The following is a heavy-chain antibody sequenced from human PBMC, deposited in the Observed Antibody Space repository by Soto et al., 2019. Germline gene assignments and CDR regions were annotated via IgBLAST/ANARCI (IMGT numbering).Heavy chain of an antibody. D-gene: IGHD3-22*01. V-gene: IGHV4-4*07. CDR3: ARDRHHYYDSTWSDP. CDR2: IYTSGST. Sequence: PSETLSLTCTVSGGSISSYYWSWIRQPAGKGLEWIGRIYTSGSTHYNPSLKSRVTMSVDTSKNQFSLKLSSVTAADTAVYYCARDRHHYYDSTWSDPWVKGTLVTVSS. J-gene: IGHJ5*02. CDR1: GGSISSYY.